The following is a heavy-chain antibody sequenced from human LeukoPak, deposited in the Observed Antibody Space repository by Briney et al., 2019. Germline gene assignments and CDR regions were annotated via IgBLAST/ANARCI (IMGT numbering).Heavy chain of an antibody. J-gene: IGHJ4*02. CDR3: AREKTSGTYYVDY. V-gene: IGHV3-53*01. D-gene: IGHD3-10*01. CDR2: IYSGGST. Sequence: GGSLILSCAASGFTVSSNYMSWVRQAPGKGLEWVSVIYSGGSTYYADSVKGRFTISRDISKNTLYLQMNSLRAEDTAVYYCAREKTSGTYYVDYWGQGTLVTVSS. CDR1: GFTVSSNY.